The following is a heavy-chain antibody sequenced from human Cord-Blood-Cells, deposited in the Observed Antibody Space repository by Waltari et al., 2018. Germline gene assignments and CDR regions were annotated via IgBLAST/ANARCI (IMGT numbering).Heavy chain of an antibody. CDR1: GFTFDDYA. D-gene: IGHD6-13*01. V-gene: IGHV3-9*01. CDR2: ISWNSGSI. J-gene: IGHJ6*02. CDR3: AKDKADYYYGMDV. Sequence: EVQLVESGGGLVQPGRSLRLSCAASGFTFDDYAMHWVRQAPGKGLEWVSGISWNSGSIGDADSVKGRFTISRDNAKNSLYLQMNSLRAEDTALYYCAKDKADYYYGMDVWGQGTTVTVSS.